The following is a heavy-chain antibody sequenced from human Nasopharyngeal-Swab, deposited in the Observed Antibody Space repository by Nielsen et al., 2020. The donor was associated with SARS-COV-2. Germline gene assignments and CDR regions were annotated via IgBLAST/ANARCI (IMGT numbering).Heavy chain of an antibody. CDR3: ARVTYSSGWYDYYYYRDV. D-gene: IGHD6-19*01. J-gene: IGHJ6*03. CDR1: GDSVSSNSAA. V-gene: IGHV6-1*01. Sequence: SQTLSLTGAISGDSVSSNSAAWNWIRQSPSRGLEWLGRTYYRSKWYNDYAVSVKSRITINPDTSKNQFSLQLNSVTPEDTAVYYCARVTYSSGWYDYYYYRDVWGKGTTVTVSS. CDR2: TYYRSKWYN.